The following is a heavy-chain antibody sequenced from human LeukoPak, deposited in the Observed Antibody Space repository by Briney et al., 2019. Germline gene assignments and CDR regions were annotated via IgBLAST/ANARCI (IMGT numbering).Heavy chain of an antibody. J-gene: IGHJ5*02. V-gene: IGHV1-2*02. D-gene: IGHD5-24*01. CDR2: INPNSGGT. CDR3: ARNTINWFDP. CDR1: GYTFTDYY. Sequence: ASVKVSCKASGYTFTDYYMHWVRQAPGQGLEWMGWINPNSGGTNYAQKFQGRVSMTRDTSISTAYMELSGLRSDDTAVYYCARNTINWFDPWGQGVLVTVSS.